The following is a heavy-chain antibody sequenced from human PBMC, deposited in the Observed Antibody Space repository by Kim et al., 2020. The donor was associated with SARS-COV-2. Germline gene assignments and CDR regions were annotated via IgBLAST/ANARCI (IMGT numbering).Heavy chain of an antibody. D-gene: IGHD6-6*01. Sequence: GGSLILSCAASGFTFSSYSMNWVRQAPGKGLEWVSYISSSGSTIYYADSVKGRFTISRDNAKNSLYLQMNSLRDEDTAVYYCARAVSSSSLSFDNWGQGTLVTVSS. CDR1: GFTFSSYS. CDR3: ARAVSSSSLSFDN. V-gene: IGHV3-48*02. CDR2: ISSSGSTI. J-gene: IGHJ4*02.